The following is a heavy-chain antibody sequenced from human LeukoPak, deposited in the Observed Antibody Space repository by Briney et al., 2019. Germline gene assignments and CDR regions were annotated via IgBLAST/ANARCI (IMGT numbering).Heavy chain of an antibody. CDR1: GGSFSGYY. CDR3: ARGSKLRSRYYYYYYYMDV. Sequence: PSETLSLTCAVYGGSFSGYYWSWVRQPPGKGLEWIGEINHSGSTNYNPSLKSRVTISVDTSKNKFSLKLSSVTAADTAVYYCARGSKLRSRYYYYYYYMDVWGKGTTVTVSS. J-gene: IGHJ6*03. CDR2: INHSGST. D-gene: IGHD2-15*01. V-gene: IGHV4-34*01.